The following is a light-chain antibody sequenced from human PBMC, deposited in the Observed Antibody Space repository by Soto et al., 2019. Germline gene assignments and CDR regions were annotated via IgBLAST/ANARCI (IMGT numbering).Light chain of an antibody. CDR3: SSFTSNRIYV. V-gene: IGLV2-14*03. J-gene: IGLJ1*01. CDR2: GVT. Sequence: QSVLAQPTSVSGSPAHLFTIAWTGNHNDIGTYAYVYWYQQHPGRAPRLLIHGVTTRPSGISGRFSASKSGLTASLTISGLQPEDEADYYCSSFTSNRIYVFGPGTKVTVL. CDR1: HNDIGTYAY.